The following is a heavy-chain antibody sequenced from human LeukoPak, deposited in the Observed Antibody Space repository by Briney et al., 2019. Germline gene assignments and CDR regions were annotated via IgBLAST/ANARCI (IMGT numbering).Heavy chain of an antibody. Sequence: SETLSLTCTVSGGSIRNSFYYWGWIRQPPGKGLEWIGSIYYSGSTYDNPSLKSRVTISVDTSKNQFSLKLSSVTAADAAVYYCARRLSSSNWGYAFDIWGQGTMVTVSS. CDR2: IYYSGST. CDR1: GGSIRNSFYY. D-gene: IGHD6-13*01. V-gene: IGHV4-39*01. CDR3: ARRLSSSNWGYAFDI. J-gene: IGHJ3*02.